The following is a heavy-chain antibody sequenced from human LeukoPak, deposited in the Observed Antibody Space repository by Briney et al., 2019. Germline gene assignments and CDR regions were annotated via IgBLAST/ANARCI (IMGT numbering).Heavy chain of an antibody. V-gene: IGHV3-48*01. CDR2: ISSSRTT. CDR3: ARTDSSGYPFDY. D-gene: IGHD3-22*01. CDR1: GFPFSSYS. Sequence: PGGSLRLSCAASGFPFSSYSMNWVRQAPGEGLEWVSYISSSRTTSYADSVKGRFTISRDNAKNSLYLQMNSLRAEDTAVYYCARTDSSGYPFDYWGQGTLVTVSS. J-gene: IGHJ4*02.